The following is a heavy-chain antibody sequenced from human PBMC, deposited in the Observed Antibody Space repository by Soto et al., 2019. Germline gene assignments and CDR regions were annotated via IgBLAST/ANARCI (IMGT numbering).Heavy chain of an antibody. CDR3: AKVAGIVVVPDNWFDP. J-gene: IGHJ5*02. CDR1: GFTFSSYA. Sequence: GGSLRLSCAASGFTFSSYAMSWVRQAPGKGLEWVSAISGSGGSTYYADSVKGRFTISRDNSKNTLYLQMNSLRAEDTAVYYCAKVAGIVVVPDNWFDPWGQGTLVTVSS. V-gene: IGHV3-23*01. D-gene: IGHD2-2*01. CDR2: ISGSGGST.